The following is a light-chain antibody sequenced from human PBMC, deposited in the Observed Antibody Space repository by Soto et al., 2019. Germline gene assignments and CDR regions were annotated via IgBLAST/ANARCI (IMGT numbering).Light chain of an antibody. Sequence: EIVLTQSPATLSVSPGGRATLSCRASQNILYNLAWYQQKPGQAPRLLVYGASTRATDAPPRFRGSGSGTEFSLTISSLQSEDFATYFCQQYSSWPRTFDQGSRVEIK. CDR3: QQYSSWPRT. V-gene: IGKV3-15*01. CDR2: GAS. J-gene: IGKJ1*01. CDR1: QNILYN.